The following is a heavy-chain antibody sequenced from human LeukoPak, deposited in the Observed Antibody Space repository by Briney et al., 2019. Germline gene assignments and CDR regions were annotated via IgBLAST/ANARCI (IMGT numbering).Heavy chain of an antibody. Sequence: GGSLRLSCAASGFTVSSNYMSWVRQAPGKGLEWVSVIYSGGSTYYADSVKGRFTISRDNSKNTLYLQMSSLRAEDTAIYFCARGQPGAVVVTAAPEEYWGQGTLVTVSS. CDR1: GFTVSSNY. CDR2: IYSGGST. J-gene: IGHJ4*02. V-gene: IGHV3-66*01. CDR3: ARGQPGAVVVTAAPEEY. D-gene: IGHD2-15*01.